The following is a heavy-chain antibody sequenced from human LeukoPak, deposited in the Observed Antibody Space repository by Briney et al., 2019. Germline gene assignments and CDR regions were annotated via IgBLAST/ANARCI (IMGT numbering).Heavy chain of an antibody. D-gene: IGHD3-3*01. J-gene: IGHJ5*02. Sequence: SETLSLTCAVYGGSFSGYYWSWIRQPPGKGLEWIGYIYYSGSTNYNPSLKSRVTISVDTSKNQFSLKLSSVTAADTAVYYCARSDYDFWSGSIGNWFDPWGQGTLVTVSS. CDR1: GGSFSGYY. CDR2: IYYSGST. V-gene: IGHV4-59*01. CDR3: ARSDYDFWSGSIGNWFDP.